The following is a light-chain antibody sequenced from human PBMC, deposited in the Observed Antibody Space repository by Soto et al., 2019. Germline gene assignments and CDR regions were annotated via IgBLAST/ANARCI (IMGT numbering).Light chain of an antibody. CDR3: QHVNFYPLMYT. CDR1: QGIIAF. V-gene: IGKV1-9*01. Sequence: DIQLTQSPFFLSTSVGDRVTITCRASQGIIAFLAWYQQKPGRAPKLLIYATSTLQSGVPSRFSGSGSGTEFTLTISSLQPEDFATYYCQHVNFYPLMYTFGQGTKLEIK. CDR2: ATS. J-gene: IGKJ2*01.